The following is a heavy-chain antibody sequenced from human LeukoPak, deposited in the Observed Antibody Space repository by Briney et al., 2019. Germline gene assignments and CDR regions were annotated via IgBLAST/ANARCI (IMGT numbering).Heavy chain of an antibody. V-gene: IGHV3-7*01. J-gene: IGHJ4*02. CDR2: IKQDGSEK. Sequence: PGGSLRLSCAASGFSFSSHWMSWVRQAPGKGLEWVASIKQDGSEKNYVDSVKGRFTISRDNAKNSLYLQMNSLRAEDTAVYYCARDFQSSSWGIFDYWGQGTLVTVSS. CDR1: GFSFSSHW. D-gene: IGHD6-13*01. CDR3: ARDFQSSSWGIFDY.